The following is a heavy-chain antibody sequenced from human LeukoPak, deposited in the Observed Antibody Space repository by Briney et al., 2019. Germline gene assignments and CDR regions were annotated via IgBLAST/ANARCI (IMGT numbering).Heavy chain of an antibody. CDR2: IYYSGST. CDR1: GGSISSYY. V-gene: IGHV4-59*01. CDR3: ARVVYGDYASFDP. J-gene: IGHJ5*02. Sequence: SETLSLTCTVSGGSISSYYWSWIRQPPGKGLEWIGYIYYSGSTNYNPSLKSRVTISVDTSKNQFSLKLSSVTAADTAVYYCARVVYGDYASFDPWGQGTLVTVSS. D-gene: IGHD4-17*01.